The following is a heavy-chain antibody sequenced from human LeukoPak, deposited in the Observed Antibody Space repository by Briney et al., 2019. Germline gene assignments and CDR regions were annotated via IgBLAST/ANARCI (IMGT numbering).Heavy chain of an antibody. CDR1: GFTFSSYG. CDR2: IRYDGSTK. D-gene: IGHD1-26*01. J-gene: IGHJ3*02. Sequence: GGSLRLSCAASGFTFSSYGVHWVRQAPGKGLEWVAFIRYDGSTKYYADSVKGRFTISRDNSKNTLYLQMNSLRAEDTAVYYCAKESGDHFEAFDIWGQGTMVTVSS. CDR3: AKESGDHFEAFDI. V-gene: IGHV3-30*02.